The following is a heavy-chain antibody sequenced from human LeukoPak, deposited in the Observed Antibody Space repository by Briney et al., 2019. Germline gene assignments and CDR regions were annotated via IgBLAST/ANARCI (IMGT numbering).Heavy chain of an antibody. CDR3: ARDSTSGWYHDY. J-gene: IGHJ4*02. CDR2: ISGNGVGT. CDR1: GFTFGSYA. V-gene: IGHV3-23*01. Sequence: GGSLRLSCVASGFTFGSYAMSWVRQAPGKGLEWVSLISGNGVGTYYAGSVKGRFTISRDNSKNTLYLQMNSLRAEDTAMYYCARDSTSGWYHDYWGQGTLVTVSS. D-gene: IGHD6-19*01.